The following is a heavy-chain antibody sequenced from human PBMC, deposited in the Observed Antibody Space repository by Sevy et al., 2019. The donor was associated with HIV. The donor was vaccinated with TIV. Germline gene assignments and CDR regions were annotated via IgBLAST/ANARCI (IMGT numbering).Heavy chain of an antibody. V-gene: IGHV3-30*14. CDR1: GFTFSSYT. CDR2: ISYDGSRK. J-gene: IGHJ4*02. CDR3: ARDLALSGSYSWLAY. Sequence: GGSLRLSCAASGFTFSSYTMHWVRQAPGKGLEWVAFISYDGSRKYYADSVKGRFTISRDNSKNTLYLQMNNLRAEDTAVFYCARDLALSGSYSWLAYWGQGTLDTVSS. D-gene: IGHD1-26*01.